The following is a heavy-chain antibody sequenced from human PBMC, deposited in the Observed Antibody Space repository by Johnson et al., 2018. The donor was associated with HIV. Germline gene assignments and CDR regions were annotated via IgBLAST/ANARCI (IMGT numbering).Heavy chain of an antibody. V-gene: IGHV3-43*01. CDR2: IRWDGGST. CDR1: GFTFDDYT. J-gene: IGHJ3*02. Sequence: VQLVESGGVVVQPGGSLRLSCAASGFTFDDYTMHWVRQAPGKGLEWVSLIRWDGGSTYYADSVKGRFTISRDNSKNYLYLQMNSLRTEDTALYYCAKDASGSYSRAQSISDAFDIWGQGTMVTVSS. CDR3: AKDASGSYSRAQSISDAFDI. D-gene: IGHD1-26*01.